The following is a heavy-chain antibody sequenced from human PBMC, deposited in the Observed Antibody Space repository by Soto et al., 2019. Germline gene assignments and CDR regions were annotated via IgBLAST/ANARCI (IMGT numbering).Heavy chain of an antibody. Sequence: ASVKVSCKASGYTFTSYGISWVRQAPGQGLEWMGWISAYNGNTNYAQKLQGRVTMTTDTSTSTAYMELRSLRSDHTAVYYCAMSLVTPDRFDPWGQGTLLTVSS. D-gene: IGHD3-9*01. CDR1: GYTFTSYG. CDR2: ISAYNGNT. J-gene: IGHJ5*02. CDR3: AMSLVTPDRFDP. V-gene: IGHV1-18*04.